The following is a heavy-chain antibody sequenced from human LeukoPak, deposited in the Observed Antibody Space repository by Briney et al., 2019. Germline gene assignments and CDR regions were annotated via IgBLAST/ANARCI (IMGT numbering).Heavy chain of an antibody. J-gene: IGHJ6*02. Sequence: SETLSLTCTVSGGPIRSYYWSWMRQPPGKGLEWIGNIHYSESTNVNPSLKSRVAIAVDTSKNQFSLSRRSVTAADTAVYYCARVSAAGMEFHYGMDVWGQGTTVFVSS. V-gene: IGHV4-59*01. CDR3: ARVSAAGMEFHYGMDV. CDR2: IHYSEST. D-gene: IGHD6-13*01. CDR1: GGPIRSYY.